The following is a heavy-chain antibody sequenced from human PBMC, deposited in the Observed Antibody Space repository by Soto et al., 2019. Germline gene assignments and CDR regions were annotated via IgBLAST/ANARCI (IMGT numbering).Heavy chain of an antibody. CDR1: GDTFNFYS. J-gene: IGHJ4*02. D-gene: IGHD3-10*01. CDR2: VNPIVRMS. Sequence: QVQLVQSGAEVKRPGSSVKVSCKASGDTFNFYSINWVRQAPGLGLEWMGRVNPIVRMSNYAQKFQGRVTMTADKYTSTAHMELSSLRSEDTAIYYCASSYGSGYRAFDYWGQGALVTVSS. CDR3: ASSYGSGYRAFDY. V-gene: IGHV1-69*02.